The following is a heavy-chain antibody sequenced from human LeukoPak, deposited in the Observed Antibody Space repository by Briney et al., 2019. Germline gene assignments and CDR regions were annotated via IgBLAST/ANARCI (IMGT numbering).Heavy chain of an antibody. V-gene: IGHV1-2*02. CDR1: GYTFTSYY. CDR2: INPNSGGT. J-gene: IGHJ3*02. D-gene: IGHD2-2*02. CDR3: ARVPAAIHVYAFDI. Sequence: ASVKVSCKASGYTFTSYYMHWVRQAPGQGLEWMGWINPNSGGTNYAQKFQGRVTMTRDTSISTAYMELSRLRSDDTAVYYCARVPAAIHVYAFDIWGQGTMVTVSS.